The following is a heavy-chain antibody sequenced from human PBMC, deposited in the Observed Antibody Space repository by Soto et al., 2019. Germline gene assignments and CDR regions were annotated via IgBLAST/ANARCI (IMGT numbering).Heavy chain of an antibody. Sequence: LRLSCAASGFTFSSYAMSWVRQAPGKGLEWVSAISGSGGSTYYADSVKGRFTISRDNSKNTLYLQMNSLRAEDTAVYYCATGLAARPLNYYYGMDVWGQGTTVTVSS. CDR1: GFTFSSYA. J-gene: IGHJ6*02. CDR3: ATGLAARPLNYYYGMDV. D-gene: IGHD6-6*01. V-gene: IGHV3-23*01. CDR2: ISGSGGST.